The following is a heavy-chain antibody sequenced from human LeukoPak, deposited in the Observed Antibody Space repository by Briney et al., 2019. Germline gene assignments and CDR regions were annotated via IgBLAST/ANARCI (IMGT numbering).Heavy chain of an antibody. CDR1: GFTFSSYS. CDR3: ACSGYSSSWYSDY. Sequence: GGSLRLSCAASGFTFSSYSMNWVRQAPGKGLEWVSSISSSSSYIYYADSVKGRFTISRDNAKNSLYLQMNSLRAEDTAVYYCACSGYSSSWYSDYWGRGTLVTVSS. V-gene: IGHV3-21*01. J-gene: IGHJ4*02. CDR2: ISSSSSYI. D-gene: IGHD6-13*01.